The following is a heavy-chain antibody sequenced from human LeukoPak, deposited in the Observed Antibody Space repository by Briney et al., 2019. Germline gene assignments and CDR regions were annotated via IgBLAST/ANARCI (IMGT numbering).Heavy chain of an antibody. CDR1: GFTFSSYS. D-gene: IGHD3-9*01. J-gene: IGHJ5*02. CDR2: ISSSSDYI. CDR3: ARDLDWGAFDA. Sequence: PGGSLRLSCAASGFTFSSYSMDWVRQAPGKGLEWVSSISSSSDYIYYADSVKGRFTISRDNSKNTVSLQMNSLRAEDTALYYCARDLDWGAFDAWGQGTLVTVSS. V-gene: IGHV3-21*04.